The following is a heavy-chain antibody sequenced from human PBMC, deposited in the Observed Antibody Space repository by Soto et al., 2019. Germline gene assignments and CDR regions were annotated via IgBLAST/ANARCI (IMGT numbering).Heavy chain of an antibody. J-gene: IGHJ4*02. CDR1: GFTFSSYS. V-gene: IGHV3-21*01. Sequence: GSLRLSCAASGFTFSSYSMNLVRQAPGKGLEWVSSISSSSSYIYYADSVKGRFTISRDNAKNSLYLQMNSLRAEDTAVYYCARDYYYDSSGYYAGFDYWGQGTLVTVSS. CDR2: ISSSSSYI. D-gene: IGHD3-22*01. CDR3: ARDYYYDSSGYYAGFDY.